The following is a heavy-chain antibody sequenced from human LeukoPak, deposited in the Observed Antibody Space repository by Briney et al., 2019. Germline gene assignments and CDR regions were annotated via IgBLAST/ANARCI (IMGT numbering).Heavy chain of an antibody. Sequence: PRGSLRLSCAASGFTFSSYWMSWVRQAPGKGLEWVANIKQDGSEKYYVDSVKGRFTISRDNAKNSLYLQMNSLRAEDTAVYYCARDPTYLGYYDFWSGYYTGLDHGGDYWGQGTLVTVSS. J-gene: IGHJ4*02. V-gene: IGHV3-7*01. D-gene: IGHD3-3*01. CDR3: ARDPTYLGYYDFWSGYYTGLDHGGDY. CDR2: IKQDGSEK. CDR1: GFTFSSYW.